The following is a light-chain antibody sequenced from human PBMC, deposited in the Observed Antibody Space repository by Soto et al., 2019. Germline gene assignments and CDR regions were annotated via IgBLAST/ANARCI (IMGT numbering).Light chain of an antibody. CDR1: QSISNL. V-gene: IGKV1-5*01. CDR3: QQLNSYPIT. CDR2: DAS. J-gene: IGKJ5*01. Sequence: DIQMTQSPSTLSASVGDRVTITCRASQSISNLLAWYQQKPGQAPKLLIYDASSLESGVPSRFSGSGSGTDFTLMISSLQPEDFATYYCQQLNSYPITFGQGTRLEIK.